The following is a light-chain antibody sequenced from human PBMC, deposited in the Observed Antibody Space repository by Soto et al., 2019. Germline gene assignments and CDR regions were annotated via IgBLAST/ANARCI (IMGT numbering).Light chain of an antibody. Sequence: DIQMTQSPSTLSASVGDRVTITCRASQSISSWLAWYQQKPGKAPKLLIYDASSLESGVPSRFSGSGSGTEFALTISSLQPDDFATYYSQQYNSYPCTFGQGTKVEIK. CDR1: QSISSW. J-gene: IGKJ1*01. CDR3: QQYNSYPCT. V-gene: IGKV1-5*01. CDR2: DAS.